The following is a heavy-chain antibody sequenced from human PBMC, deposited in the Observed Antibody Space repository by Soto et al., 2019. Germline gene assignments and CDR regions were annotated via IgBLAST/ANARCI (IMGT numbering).Heavy chain of an antibody. CDR1: GGSFSGYY. CDR2: INHSGST. Sequence: SETLSLTCAVYGGSFSGYYWSWIRQPPGKGLEWIGEINHSGSTNYNPSLKSRVTISVDTSKNQFSLKLSSVTAADTAVYYCARVRDVVVPAAYFDYWGQGTLVTVSS. V-gene: IGHV4-34*01. CDR3: ARVRDVVVPAAYFDY. D-gene: IGHD2-2*01. J-gene: IGHJ4*02.